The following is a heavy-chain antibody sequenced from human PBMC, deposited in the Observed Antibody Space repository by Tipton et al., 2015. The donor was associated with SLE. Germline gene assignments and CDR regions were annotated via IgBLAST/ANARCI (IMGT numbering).Heavy chain of an antibody. D-gene: IGHD1-26*01. V-gene: IGHV4-34*01. CDR3: AILVGACPK. CDR1: GGSFSGYY. J-gene: IGHJ1*01. Sequence: TLSLTCAVYGGSFSGYYWSWIRQPPGKGLEWIGEINHSGSTNYNPSLKSRVTISVDTSKNQFSLKLSSVTAADTAVYYCAILVGACPKWGQGTLVTVSS. CDR2: INHSGST.